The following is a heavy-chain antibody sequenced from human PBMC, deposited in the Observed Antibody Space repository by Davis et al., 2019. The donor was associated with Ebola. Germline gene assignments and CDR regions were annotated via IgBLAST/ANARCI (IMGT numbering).Heavy chain of an antibody. CDR3: AKDIGVSHWYFDL. Sequence: GESLKISCGASGFTFSSYWMHWVRQGPGKGLVWVSRIKTDGSSTNYADSAKGRFTISRDNAKSTLYLQMNSLRAEDTAVYYCAKDIGVSHWYFDLWGRGTLVTVSS. CDR1: GFTFSSYW. CDR2: IKTDGSST. V-gene: IGHV3-74*01. J-gene: IGHJ2*01. D-gene: IGHD3-16*01.